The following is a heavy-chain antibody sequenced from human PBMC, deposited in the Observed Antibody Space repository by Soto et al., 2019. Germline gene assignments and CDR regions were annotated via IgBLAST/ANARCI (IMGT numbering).Heavy chain of an antibody. CDR2: SNGYTGNT. CDR3: SRTWVTGKGGIDA. D-gene: IGHD3-16*01. V-gene: IGHV1-18*01. Sequence: QVQLVQSGAEVKKPGASVKVSCKASGYTFTSYGLSWVRQAPGQGLEWMGWSNGYTGNTNYAQKFQGRVTMTTDTSTNTAYLDPWTLISDYTAVYFCSRTWVTGKGGIDAWGQGTTVSVSS. CDR1: GYTFTSYG. J-gene: IGHJ6*02.